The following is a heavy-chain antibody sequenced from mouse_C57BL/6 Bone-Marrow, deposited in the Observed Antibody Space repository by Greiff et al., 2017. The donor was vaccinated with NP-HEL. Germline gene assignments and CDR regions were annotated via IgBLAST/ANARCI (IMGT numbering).Heavy chain of an antibody. J-gene: IGHJ4*01. CDR1: GYSFTGYY. CDR2: INPSTGGT. V-gene: IGHV1-42*01. CDR3: ARRERRGPRYDMDY. Sequence: VQLQQSGPELVKPGASVKISCKASGYSFTGYYMNWVKQSPEKSLEWIGEINPSTGGTTYNQKFKAKATLTVDKSSSTAYMQLKSLTSEDSAVYYGARRERRGPRYDMDYWGQGTSVTVSS.